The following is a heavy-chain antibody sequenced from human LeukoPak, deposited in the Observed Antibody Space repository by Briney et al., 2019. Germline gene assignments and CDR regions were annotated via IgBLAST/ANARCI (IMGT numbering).Heavy chain of an antibody. CDR2: ICYSGST. V-gene: IGHV4-61*01. Sequence: SETLSLTCTVSGGSVSSGSYYWSWIRQPPGKGLEWIGYICYSGSTNYNPSLKSRVTISVDTSKNQFSLKLSSVTAADTAVYYCARDPMAVAATLDAFDIWGQGTMVTVSS. CDR3: ARDPMAVAATLDAFDI. D-gene: IGHD2-15*01. J-gene: IGHJ3*02. CDR1: GGSVSSGSYY.